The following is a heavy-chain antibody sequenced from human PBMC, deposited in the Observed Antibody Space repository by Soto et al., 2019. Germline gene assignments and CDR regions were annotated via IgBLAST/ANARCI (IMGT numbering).Heavy chain of an antibody. CDR2: ISAHTGSS. V-gene: IGHV1-18*01. CDR1: GYTFTSSG. D-gene: IGHD3-22*01. Sequence: QVQLVQSGAEVKKPGASVKVSCKASGYTFTSSGMSWVRQAPGQGLEWMGWISAHTGSSEYAQRFQGRVTMTTDRSTSTAYMELRSLRSDDTAVYYCGRAFVYQGSDSRGYSCEGFDFWGPGTVVTVSS. J-gene: IGHJ3*01. CDR3: GRAFVYQGSDSRGYSCEGFDF.